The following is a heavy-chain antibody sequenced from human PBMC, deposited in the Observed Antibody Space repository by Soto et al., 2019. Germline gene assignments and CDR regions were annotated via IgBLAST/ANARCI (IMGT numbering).Heavy chain of an antibody. CDR3: ARDSPCDYVIWDYYGMDV. CDR1: GYTFTSYG. Sequence: ASVKVSCKASGYTFTSYGISWVRQAPGQGLEWMGWISAYNGNTNYAQKLQGRVTMTTDTSTSTAYMELRSLRSDDTAVYYCARDSPCDYVIWDYYGMDVWGQGTTVTVSS. D-gene: IGHD4-17*01. J-gene: IGHJ6*02. CDR2: ISAYNGNT. V-gene: IGHV1-18*01.